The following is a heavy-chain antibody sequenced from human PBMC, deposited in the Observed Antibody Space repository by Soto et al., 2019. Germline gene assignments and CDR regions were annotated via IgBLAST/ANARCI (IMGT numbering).Heavy chain of an antibody. D-gene: IGHD4-17*01. V-gene: IGHV4-34*01. Sequence: SETLSLTCAAYGGSFSGYYWSWIRQPPGKGLEWIGEINHSGSTNYNPSLKSRVTISVDTSKNQFSLKLSSVTAADTAVYYCARGRRMELTPVHFDYWGQGTLVTVSS. CDR3: ARGRRMELTPVHFDY. CDR2: INHSGST. CDR1: GGSFSGYY. J-gene: IGHJ4*02.